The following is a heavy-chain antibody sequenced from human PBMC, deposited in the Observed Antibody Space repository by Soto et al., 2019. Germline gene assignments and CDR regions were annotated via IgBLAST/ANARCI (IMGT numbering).Heavy chain of an antibody. CDR3: ARLYYYDSSGYRRNYFDY. Sequence: PGESLKISCKGSGYSFTSYWIAWVRQVPGKGLELMGVIYPGDSDTRYSPSFQGQVTISADKSISTAYLQWSSLKASDTAMYYCARLYYYDSSGYRRNYFDYWGQGTLVTVS. V-gene: IGHV5-51*01. D-gene: IGHD3-22*01. CDR1: GYSFTSYW. J-gene: IGHJ4*02. CDR2: IYPGDSDT.